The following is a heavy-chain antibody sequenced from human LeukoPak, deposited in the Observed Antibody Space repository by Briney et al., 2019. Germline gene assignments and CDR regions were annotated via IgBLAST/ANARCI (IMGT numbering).Heavy chain of an antibody. J-gene: IGHJ4*02. CDR2: ISYDGSNK. Sequence: GGSLRLSCAASGFTFSSYCMHWVRQAPGKGLEWVAVISYDGSNKYYADSVKGRFTISRDNSKNTLYLQMNSLRAEDTAVYYCAKDRRSSWAIDYWGQGTLVTVSS. CDR1: GFTFSSYC. V-gene: IGHV3-30*18. CDR3: AKDRRSSWAIDY. D-gene: IGHD6-13*01.